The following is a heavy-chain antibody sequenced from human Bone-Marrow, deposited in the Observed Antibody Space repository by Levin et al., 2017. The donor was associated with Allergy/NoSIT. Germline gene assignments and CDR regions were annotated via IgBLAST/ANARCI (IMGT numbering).Heavy chain of an antibody. J-gene: IGHJ4*02. CDR3: ARSRVKGGYFDY. D-gene: IGHD3-16*01. CDR1: GGSFSGYY. CDR2: INHSGST. V-gene: IGHV4-34*01. Sequence: SETLSLTCAVYGGSFSGYYWSWIRQPPGKGLEWIGEINHSGSTNYNPSLKSRVTISVDTSKNQFSLKLSSVTAADTAVYYCARSRVKGGYFDYWGQGTLVTVSS.